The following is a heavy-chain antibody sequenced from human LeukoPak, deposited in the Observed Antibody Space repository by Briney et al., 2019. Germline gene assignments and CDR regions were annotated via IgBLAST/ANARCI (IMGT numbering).Heavy chain of an antibody. CDR2: ISSSSSTI. CDR3: ARVTGPTWDSSSWYADAFDI. V-gene: IGHV3-48*04. J-gene: IGHJ3*02. CDR1: GFTFGSYS. D-gene: IGHD6-13*01. Sequence: PGGSLRLSCAASGFTFGSYSMNWVRQAPGKGLEWVSYISSSSSTIYYADSVKGRFTISRDNAKNSLYLQMNSLRAEDTAVYYCARVTGPTWDSSSWYADAFDIWGQGTMVTVSS.